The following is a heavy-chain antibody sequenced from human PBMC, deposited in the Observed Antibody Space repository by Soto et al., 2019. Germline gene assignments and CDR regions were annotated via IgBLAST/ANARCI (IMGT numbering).Heavy chain of an antibody. CDR1: GFTFSNYD. CDR3: AKLQGWRAVDY. Sequence: EVLLLESGGGLVQPGGSLRLSCAASGFTFSNYDMGWVRQAPGKGLEWVAFISGSGSGPYYADSVKGLFTISRDNAENTLYLQMNSLRVEDAAVYYGAKLQGWRAVDYWGQGTLVTVSS. CDR2: ISGSGSGP. V-gene: IGHV3-23*01. D-gene: IGHD6-19*01. J-gene: IGHJ4*02.